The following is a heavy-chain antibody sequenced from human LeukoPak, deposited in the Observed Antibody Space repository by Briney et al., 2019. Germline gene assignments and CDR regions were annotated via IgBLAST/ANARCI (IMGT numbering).Heavy chain of an antibody. Sequence: GGSLRLSCAASGFIVSSNYMSWVRQAPGKGLEWVSYISSSSSTIYYADSVKGRFTISRDNAKNSLYLQMNSLRAEDTAVYYCARGSRDYYGSGSPSYFDYWGQGTLVTVSS. CDR3: ARGSRDYYGSGSPSYFDY. CDR1: GFIVSSNY. CDR2: ISSSSSTI. V-gene: IGHV3-48*01. D-gene: IGHD3-10*01. J-gene: IGHJ4*02.